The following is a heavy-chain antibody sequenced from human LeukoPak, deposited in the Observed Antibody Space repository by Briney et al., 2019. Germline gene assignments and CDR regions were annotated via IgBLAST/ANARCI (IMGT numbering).Heavy chain of an antibody. D-gene: IGHD3-3*01. CDR3: ARGSKYYDFWSGPTEYYYYMDV. Sequence: ASVKVSCKVSGYTLTELSMHWVRQAPGKGLEWMGGFDPEDGETIYAQKFQGRVTMTEDTSTDTAYMELSSLRSEDTAVYYCARGSKYYDFWSGPTEYYYYMDVWGKGTTVTVSS. CDR2: FDPEDGET. V-gene: IGHV1-24*01. J-gene: IGHJ6*03. CDR1: GYTLTELS.